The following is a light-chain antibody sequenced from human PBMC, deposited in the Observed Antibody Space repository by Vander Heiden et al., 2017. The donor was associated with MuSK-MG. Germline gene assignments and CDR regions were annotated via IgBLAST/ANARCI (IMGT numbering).Light chain of an antibody. Sequence: QSDLTHPPSPSAPPGQRVILSCSRSRFHIGSNSVHWYQQFPGTAPKLLIYSSNQRPSGVPDRFSGSKSGTSASLAISGLQSDDEAEYFCAAWDDSLNALIFGGGTSLTAL. CDR1: RFHIGSNS. J-gene: IGLJ2*01. CDR3: AAWDDSLNALI. V-gene: IGLV1-44*01. CDR2: SSN.